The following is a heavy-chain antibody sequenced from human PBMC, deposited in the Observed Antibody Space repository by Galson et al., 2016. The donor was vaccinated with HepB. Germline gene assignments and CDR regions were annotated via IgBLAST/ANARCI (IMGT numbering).Heavy chain of an antibody. Sequence: SVKVSCKASGYTFTSYDINWVRQATGQGLEWMGWMNPNSGNTGYAQKFQGRVTVTRITSISTAYMELSRLRSEDTAVYYCARGSSYHYGSSGDAFDMWGQGTMVTVSS. V-gene: IGHV1-8*01. D-gene: IGHD3-22*01. CDR2: MNPNSGNT. CDR3: ARGSSYHYGSSGDAFDM. J-gene: IGHJ3*02. CDR1: GYTFTSYD.